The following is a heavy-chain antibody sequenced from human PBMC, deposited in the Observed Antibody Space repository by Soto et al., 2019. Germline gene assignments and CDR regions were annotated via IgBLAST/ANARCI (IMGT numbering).Heavy chain of an antibody. D-gene: IGHD6-13*01. J-gene: IGHJ4*02. CDR3: ARDGATLYSSRSAATCIFDY. Sequence: PGGSLRLSFSASGFTFSSYAMHSVRQAPGKGLEWVAVISYDGSNKYYADSAKGRFTISRDKSKNSLYLQMNSLRAEDTAVYYCARDGATLYSSRSAATCIFDYWGQRTLVTVSS. CDR1: GFTFSSYA. V-gene: IGHV3-30-3*01. CDR2: ISYDGSNK.